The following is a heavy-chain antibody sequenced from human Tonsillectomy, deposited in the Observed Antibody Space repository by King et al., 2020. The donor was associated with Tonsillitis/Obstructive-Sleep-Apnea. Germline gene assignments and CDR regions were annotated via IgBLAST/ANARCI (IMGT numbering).Heavy chain of an antibody. D-gene: IGHD2-2*01. CDR2: INPSGGST. CDR3: ARAGGGTSAEEYFDY. V-gene: IGHV1-46*01. CDR1: GYTFTSYY. J-gene: IGHJ4*02. Sequence: VQLVESGAEVKKPGASVKVSCKASGYTFTSYYMHWVRQAPGQGLEWMGIINPSGGSTSYAQKFQGRVTMTRDTSTSTVYMELSSLRSEDTAVYYCARAGGGTSAEEYFDYWGQGTLVTVSS.